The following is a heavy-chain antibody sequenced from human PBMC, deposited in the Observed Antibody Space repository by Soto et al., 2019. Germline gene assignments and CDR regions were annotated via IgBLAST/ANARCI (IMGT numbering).Heavy chain of an antibody. Sequence: QVHLVQSGAEVRKPGASVQVSCKASGYSFTSYGISWVRQAAGQGLEWMAWISGYNGKTRFAPKYQGRLTMTIDTSTSTAYMDLRSLRSDDAAMYYCAIDNMVNTDNWFDLWGQGTLVTVSS. CDR2: ISGYNGKT. CDR3: AIDNMVNTDNWFDL. J-gene: IGHJ5*02. V-gene: IGHV1-18*01. CDR1: GYSFTSYG. D-gene: IGHD5-18*01.